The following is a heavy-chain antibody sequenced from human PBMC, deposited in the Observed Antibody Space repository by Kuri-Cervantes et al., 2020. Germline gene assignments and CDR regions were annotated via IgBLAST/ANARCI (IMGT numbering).Heavy chain of an antibody. J-gene: IGHJ4*02. CDR3: ARLGIAAAGTPDDY. CDR2: IWYDGSNK. CDR1: GFTFSSYG. Sequence: LKISCAASGFTFSSYGMHWVRQAPGKGLEWVAVIWYDGSNKYYADSVKGRFTISRDNSKNTLYLQMNSLRAEDTAVYYCARLGIAAAGTPDDYWGQGTLVTVSS. D-gene: IGHD6-13*01. V-gene: IGHV3-33*01.